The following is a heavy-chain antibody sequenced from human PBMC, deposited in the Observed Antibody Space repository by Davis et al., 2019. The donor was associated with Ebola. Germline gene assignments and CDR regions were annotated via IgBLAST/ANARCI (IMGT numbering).Heavy chain of an antibody. J-gene: IGHJ5*02. V-gene: IGHV3-33*08. CDR1: GFTFSNYV. Sequence: GGSLRLSCAASGFTFSNYVMHWVHQAPGKGLEWVAVIWYDGSNKYYADSVKGRFTISRDNSKNTRYLQMNSLRAEDTAVYYCARELYSYGYRGWFDPWGQGTLVTVSS. CDR2: IWYDGSNK. CDR3: ARELYSYGYRGWFDP. D-gene: IGHD5-18*01.